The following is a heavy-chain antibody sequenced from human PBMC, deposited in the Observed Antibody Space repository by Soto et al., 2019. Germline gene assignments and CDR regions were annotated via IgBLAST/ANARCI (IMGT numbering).Heavy chain of an antibody. Sequence: QVQLVQSGPELKKPGASVKVSCKASGYSFSNYNFCWVRQAPGQGREWLGWISGYNGNTKYPQKLQGRVTMTTDTFTSTAYMELRSLRSDDTAVYYCARDKVWGGFDIWGQGTMVTVSS. CDR1: GYSFSNYN. D-gene: IGHD3-16*01. J-gene: IGHJ3*02. CDR2: ISGYNGNT. V-gene: IGHV1-18*01. CDR3: ARDKVWGGFDI.